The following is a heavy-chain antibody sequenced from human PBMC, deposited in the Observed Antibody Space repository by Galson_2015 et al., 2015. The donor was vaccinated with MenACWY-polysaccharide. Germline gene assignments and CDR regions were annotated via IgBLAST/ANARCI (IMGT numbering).Heavy chain of an antibody. CDR3: VRARYLDV. CDR2: ISSGSRII. V-gene: IGHV3-48*01. D-gene: IGHD1-14*01. Sequence: SLRLSCAASGFTFSDYTLNWVRQAPEKGLEWLSHISSGSRIIYYADSVRGRFTISRDNAKNSLYLQMNSLRAEDTAVYYCVRARYLDVWGQGTTVTVSS. J-gene: IGHJ6*02. CDR1: GFTFSDYT.